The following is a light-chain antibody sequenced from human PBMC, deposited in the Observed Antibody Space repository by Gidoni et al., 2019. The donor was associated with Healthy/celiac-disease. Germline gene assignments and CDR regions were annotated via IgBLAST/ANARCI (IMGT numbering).Light chain of an antibody. J-gene: IGKJ2*01. Sequence: DIQMPQSPSTLSASVGYRVTITFRASQSISSWLAWYQQKPGKAPKLLIYKASSLESGVPSRFSGSGSGTEFTLTISSLQPDDFATYYCQQYNSYSYTFGQGTKLEIK. CDR2: KAS. CDR1: QSISSW. CDR3: QQYNSYSYT. V-gene: IGKV1-5*03.